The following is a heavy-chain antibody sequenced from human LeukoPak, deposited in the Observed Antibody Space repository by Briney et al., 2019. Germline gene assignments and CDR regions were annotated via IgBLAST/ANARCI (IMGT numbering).Heavy chain of an antibody. CDR2: LYTSGNT. D-gene: IGHD1-26*01. Sequence: SETLSLTCSVSGGSISDYYWNWIRQPAGKGLEWIGRLYTSGNTDYNPSLKSRVTLSRDTSKNQFSLRLNSVTAADTAVYYCARTWEDAFDIWGQGTLVTVSS. CDR3: ARTWEDAFDI. J-gene: IGHJ3*02. V-gene: IGHV4-4*07. CDR1: GGSISDYY.